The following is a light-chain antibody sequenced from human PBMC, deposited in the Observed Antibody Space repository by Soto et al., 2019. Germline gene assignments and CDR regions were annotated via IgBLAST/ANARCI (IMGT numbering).Light chain of an antibody. V-gene: IGKV1-39*01. CDR2: DAS. J-gene: IGKJ5*01. CDR3: QQSYSTPIT. CDR1: QSISTY. Sequence: DIQMTQSPSSLSASVGDRVTITCRASQSISTYLNWYQQKRGKAPELLIYDASSLKSGVPSRFSGSGSGTDFTLTISSLQPEDFATYYCQQSYSTPITFGQGTRLEIK.